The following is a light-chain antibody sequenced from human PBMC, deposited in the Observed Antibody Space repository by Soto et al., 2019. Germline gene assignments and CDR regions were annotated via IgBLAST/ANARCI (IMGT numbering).Light chain of an antibody. CDR2: RNN. V-gene: IGLV1-47*01. J-gene: IGLJ3*02. CDR1: SSNIGSNY. Sequence: QSVLTQPPSASGTPGQRVAISCSGSSSNIGSNYVYWYQQFPGTAPKLLIYRNNQRPSGVPDRFSGSKSGTSASLAISGLRSEDEADYYCAVWDGSLSGWVFGGGTKVTVL. CDR3: AVWDGSLSGWV.